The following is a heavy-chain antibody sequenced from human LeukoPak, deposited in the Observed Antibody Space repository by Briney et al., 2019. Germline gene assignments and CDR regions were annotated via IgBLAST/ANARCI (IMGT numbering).Heavy chain of an antibody. V-gene: IGHV4-34*01. D-gene: IGHD2-15*01. CDR2: INHSGST. CDR1: GGSFSGYY. Sequence: PSETLSLTCAVYGGSFSGYYWSWIRQPPEKGLEWIGEINHSGSTNYNPSLKSRVTISVDTSKNQFSLKLSSVTAADTAVYYCARVSLVVVAPTPYFNYWAREPWSPSPQ. CDR3: ARVSLVVVAPTPYFNY. J-gene: IGHJ4*02.